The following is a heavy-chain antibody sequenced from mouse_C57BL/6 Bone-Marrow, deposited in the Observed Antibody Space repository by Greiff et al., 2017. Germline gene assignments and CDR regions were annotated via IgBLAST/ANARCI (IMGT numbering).Heavy chain of an antibody. J-gene: IGHJ2*01. CDR2: INPGSGGT. CDR3: ARWGFYYYGYFDY. D-gene: IGHD1-1*01. CDR1: GYAFTNYL. V-gene: IGHV1-54*01. Sequence: QVQLQQSGAELVRPGTSVKVSCKASGYAFTNYLIEWVKQRPGQGLEWIGVINPGSGGTNYNEKFKGKATLTADKSSSTAYMQLSSLTSEDSAFYFCARWGFYYYGYFDYWGQGTTLTVSS.